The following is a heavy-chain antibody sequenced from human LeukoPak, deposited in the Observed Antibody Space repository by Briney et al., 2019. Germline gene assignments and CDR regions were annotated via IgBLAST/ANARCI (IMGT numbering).Heavy chain of an antibody. Sequence: EASVKVSCKASGNTFTDYYIHWARQAPGQGLEWMGRIEPKSGGTIYAQKFQDRVTLTRDTSISTAYMELSSLRSDDAAVYYCARVVPSPHWGQGTLVTVSA. J-gene: IGHJ4*02. D-gene: IGHD1-26*01. CDR3: ARVVPSPH. CDR2: IEPKSGGT. CDR1: GNTFTDYY. V-gene: IGHV1-2*02.